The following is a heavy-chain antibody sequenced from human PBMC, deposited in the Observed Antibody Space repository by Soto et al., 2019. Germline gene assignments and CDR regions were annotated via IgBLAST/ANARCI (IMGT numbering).Heavy chain of an antibody. CDR1: GGSISSGDYY. V-gene: IGHV4-61*08. Sequence: SETLSLTCTVSGGSISSGDYYWSWIRQPPGKGLEWIGYIYYSGSTNYNPSLKSRVTISVDTSKNQFSLKLSSVTAADTAVYYCARGPNPWGMVVTYSTFDYWGQGTLVTVS. J-gene: IGHJ4*02. CDR2: IYYSGST. CDR3: ARGPNPWGMVVTYSTFDY. D-gene: IGHD2-21*02.